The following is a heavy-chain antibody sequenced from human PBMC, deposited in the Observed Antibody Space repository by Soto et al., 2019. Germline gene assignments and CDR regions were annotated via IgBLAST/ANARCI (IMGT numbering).Heavy chain of an antibody. J-gene: IGHJ3*02. V-gene: IGHV1-18*01. D-gene: IGHD3-3*01. CDR3: TKDADVYDFAFES. Sequence: QVQLVQSGAEMKTPGASVKVSCKTSGYTFTPYGISWVRQAPGQGLEWMGWINPYNGNTDYAESLQGRVTMTTETSTNTAYMELRSLKSDDTAIYYCTKDADVYDFAFESWGQGTMVTVSS. CDR2: INPYNGNT. CDR1: GYTFTPYG.